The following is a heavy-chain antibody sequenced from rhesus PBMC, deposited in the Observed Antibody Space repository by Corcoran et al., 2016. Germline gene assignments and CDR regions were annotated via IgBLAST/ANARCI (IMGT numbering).Heavy chain of an antibody. CDR3: ARSEEQRLLDY. CDR1: GCSISSCF. CDR2: IYGSGNST. J-gene: IGHJ4*01. D-gene: IGHD6-31*01. Sequence: LQLQESGPGLVKPSETLSVTCAVSGCSISSCFWCWIRQASGKGLEWIGYIYGSGNSTNYNPSLKSRVTLSVDTSKNQLSLKLSSVTAADTAVYYCARSEEQRLLDYWGQGVLVTVSS. V-gene: IGHV4-169*01.